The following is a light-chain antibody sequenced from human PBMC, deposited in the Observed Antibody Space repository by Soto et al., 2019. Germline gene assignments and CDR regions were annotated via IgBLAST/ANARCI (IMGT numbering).Light chain of an antibody. Sequence: DIQMTQCPSSLSASLGDRVTITCRASQSISSYLNWYQQKPGTAPKLLIYHASTLESGVPSRFSGSGSGTEFTLTISRLQPDDFATYYCQQYNSYSFGQGTKV. CDR3: QQYNSYS. V-gene: IGKV1-5*01. CDR1: QSISSY. J-gene: IGKJ1*01. CDR2: HAS.